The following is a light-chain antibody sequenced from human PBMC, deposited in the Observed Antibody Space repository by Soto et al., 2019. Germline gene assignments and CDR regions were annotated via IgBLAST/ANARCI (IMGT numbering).Light chain of an antibody. CDR2: GAS. CDR1: QSFSNNY. V-gene: IGKV3-20*01. CDR3: QQFGNSLPWT. Sequence: EMVLTQSPGPLSLSPGERATLSFIAIQSFSNNYLAWYQQKPGQAPRLLIYGASNRATGIPDRFSGSGSGTDFTLTISRLEPEDFAVYYCQQFGNSLPWTFGQGTKVDIK. J-gene: IGKJ1*01.